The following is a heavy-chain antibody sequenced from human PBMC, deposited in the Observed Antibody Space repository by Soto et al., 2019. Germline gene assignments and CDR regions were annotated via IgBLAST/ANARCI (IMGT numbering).Heavy chain of an antibody. V-gene: IGHV3-9*01. J-gene: IGHJ6*03. CDR2: ISWNSGSI. Sequence: GGSLRLSCAASGFTFDDYAMHWVRQAPGKGLEWVSGISWNSGSIGYADSVKGRFTISRDNAKNSLYLQMNSLRAEDTALYYCAKGGVQLLHYYMDVWGKGTTVTVSS. D-gene: IGHD2-2*01. CDR1: GFTFDDYA. CDR3: AKGGVQLLHYYMDV.